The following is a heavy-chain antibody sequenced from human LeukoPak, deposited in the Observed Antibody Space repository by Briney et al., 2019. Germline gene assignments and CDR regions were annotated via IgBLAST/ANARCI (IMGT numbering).Heavy chain of an antibody. D-gene: IGHD3-22*01. Sequence: GSLRLSCAASGFTFSSYPLNWVRQPPGKGLEWIGEINHSGSTNYNPSLKSRVTISVDTSKNQFSLKLSSVTAADTAVYYCARANYYDSSDRFDPWGQGTLVTVSS. CDR1: GFTFSSYP. J-gene: IGHJ5*02. CDR3: ARANYYDSSDRFDP. CDR2: INHSGST. V-gene: IGHV4-34*01.